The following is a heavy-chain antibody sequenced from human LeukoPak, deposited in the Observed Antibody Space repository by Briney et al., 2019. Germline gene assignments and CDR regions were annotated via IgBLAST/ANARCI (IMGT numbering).Heavy chain of an antibody. CDR1: GGSISSYY. V-gene: IGHV4-59*01. J-gene: IGHJ4*02. CDR2: IYYSGST. CDR3: ASSYDSSGYYVDY. D-gene: IGHD3-22*01. Sequence: PSETLSLTCTVSGGSISSYYWSWIRQPPGEGLEWIGYIYYSGSTNYNPSLKSRVTISVDTSKNQFSLKLSSVTAADTAVYYCASSYDSSGYYVDYWGQGTLVTVSS.